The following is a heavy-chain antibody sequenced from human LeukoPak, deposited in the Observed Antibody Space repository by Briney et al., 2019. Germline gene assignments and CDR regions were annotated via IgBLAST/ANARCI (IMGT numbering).Heavy chain of an antibody. J-gene: IGHJ4*02. Sequence: GGSLRLSCAASGLTVSSNYMNWVRQAPGKGLEWVSGISWNSGSIGYADSVKGRFTISRDNAKNSLYLQMNSLRAEDTALYYCAKDILGVGATIDYWGQGTLVTVSS. D-gene: IGHD1-26*01. V-gene: IGHV3-9*01. CDR3: AKDILGVGATIDY. CDR1: GLTVSSNY. CDR2: ISWNSGSI.